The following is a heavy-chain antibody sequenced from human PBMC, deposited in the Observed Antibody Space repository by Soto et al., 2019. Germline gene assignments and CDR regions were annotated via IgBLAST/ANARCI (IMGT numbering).Heavy chain of an antibody. CDR3: ARSMYYYDSSGYYDY. CDR1: GGSVSSGSYY. Sequence: SETLSLTCTVSGGSVSSGSYYWSWILQPPGKGLEWIGYIYYSGSTNYNPSLKSRVTISVDTSKNQFSLKLSSVTAADTAVYYCARSMYYYDSSGYYDYWGQGTLVTVSS. D-gene: IGHD3-22*01. J-gene: IGHJ4*02. CDR2: IYYSGST. V-gene: IGHV4-61*01.